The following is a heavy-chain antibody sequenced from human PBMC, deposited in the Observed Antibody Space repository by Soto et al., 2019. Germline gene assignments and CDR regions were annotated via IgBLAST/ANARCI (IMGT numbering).Heavy chain of an antibody. Sequence: GGSLRLSCAASGFTFSSYEMNWVRQAPGKGLEWVSYISNSGTTIYYADSVRGRFAISRDNAKNSLYLQMRSLRAEDTAIYYCARQSSYCSGTSCDAFDIWGQGTLVTVSS. CDR1: GFTFSSYE. D-gene: IGHD2-15*01. CDR3: ARQSSYCSGTSCDAFDI. CDR2: ISNSGTTI. V-gene: IGHV3-48*03. J-gene: IGHJ3*02.